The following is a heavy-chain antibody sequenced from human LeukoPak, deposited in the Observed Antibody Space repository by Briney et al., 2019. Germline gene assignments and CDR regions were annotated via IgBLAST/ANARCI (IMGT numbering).Heavy chain of an antibody. D-gene: IGHD3-10*01. CDR3: ARAALLWFGDPSGWFDP. J-gene: IGHJ5*02. Sequence: SVKVSCKASGGTFSSYAISWVRQAPGQGLEWMGGIIPIFGTANYAQKFQGGVTITTDESTSTAYMELSSLRSEDTAVYYCARAALLWFGDPSGWFDPWGQGTLVTVSS. CDR1: GGTFSSYA. CDR2: IIPIFGTA. V-gene: IGHV1-69*05.